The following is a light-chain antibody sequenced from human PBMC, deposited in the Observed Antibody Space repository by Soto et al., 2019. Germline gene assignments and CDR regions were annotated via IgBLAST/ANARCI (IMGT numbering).Light chain of an antibody. CDR2: DAS. V-gene: IGKV1-5*01. CDR3: QQSHFFWT. CDR1: RSIVRW. J-gene: IGKJ1*01. Sequence: DIQMTQSPSTLSASVGDRVTITCRASRSIVRWLAWYQQKPGNAPKLLIRDASTLESGVPSRFSGSGSGTEFTLTISSLRRDDFTSYFCQQSHFFWTFGQGTQGEIK.